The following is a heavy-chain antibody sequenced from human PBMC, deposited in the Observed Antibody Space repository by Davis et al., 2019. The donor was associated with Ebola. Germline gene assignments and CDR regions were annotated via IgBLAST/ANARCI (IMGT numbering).Heavy chain of an antibody. J-gene: IGHJ4*02. CDR1: GSTFSDYW. CDR3: ARDNSRKFDY. V-gene: IGHV3-7*03. D-gene: IGHD5-18*01. CDR2: IKEDGSDT. Sequence: GGSLRLSCPASGSTFSDYWMTWVRQAPGKGLEWVANIKEDGSDTNYVDSVKGRFTISKDNARNSLYLQMNSLRAEDTALYYCARDNSRKFDYWGRGTLVTVSS.